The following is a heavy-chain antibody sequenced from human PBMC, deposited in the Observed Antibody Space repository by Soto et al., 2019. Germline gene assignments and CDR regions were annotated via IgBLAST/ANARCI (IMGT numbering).Heavy chain of an antibody. CDR3: AREGDGYNWVYYYYYGMDV. Sequence: GGSLRLSCAASGFTFSSYAMHWFRQAPGKGLEWVAVISYDGSNKYYADSVKGRFTISRDNSKNTLYLQMNSLRSEDTAVYYCAREGDGYNWVYYYYYGMDVWGQGTTVTVSS. D-gene: IGHD5-12*01. J-gene: IGHJ6*02. V-gene: IGHV3-30-3*01. CDR1: GFTFSSYA. CDR2: ISYDGSNK.